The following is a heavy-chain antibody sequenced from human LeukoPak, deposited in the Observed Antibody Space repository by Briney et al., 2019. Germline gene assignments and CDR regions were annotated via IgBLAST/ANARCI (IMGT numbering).Heavy chain of an antibody. Sequence: GGSLRLSCAASGFTFSSSAMSWVRQAPGKGLEWVSSISGSGSGGSTYYADSVKGRFTISRDNSKNTLYLQMNSLRAEDTAVYYCAKDRGIGIVDPYYFDYWGQGTLVTVSS. CDR3: AKDRGIGIVDPYYFDY. CDR2: ISGSGSGGST. CDR1: GFTFSSSA. J-gene: IGHJ4*02. D-gene: IGHD2-15*01. V-gene: IGHV3-23*01.